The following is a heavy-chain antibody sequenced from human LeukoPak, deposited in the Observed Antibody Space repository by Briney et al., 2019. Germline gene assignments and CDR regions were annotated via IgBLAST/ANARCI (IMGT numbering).Heavy chain of an antibody. Sequence: PGGSLRLSCVASGFTFSSYAMSWVRQAPGKGLEWVSSISGSGGSTYFADSVKGRFTISRDNSKNTLYLQMNSLRAEDTAVYYCARSPEPFDYGPYNWFDPWGQGTRVTVSS. J-gene: IGHJ5*02. D-gene: IGHD4-17*01. CDR1: GFTFSSYA. CDR2: ISGSGGST. V-gene: IGHV3-23*01. CDR3: ARSPEPFDYGPYNWFDP.